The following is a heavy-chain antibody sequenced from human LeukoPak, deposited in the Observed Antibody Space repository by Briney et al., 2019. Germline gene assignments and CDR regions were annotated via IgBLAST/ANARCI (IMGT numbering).Heavy chain of an antibody. V-gene: IGHV3-30*18. Sequence: PGRSLRLSCAASGFTFSSYGMHWVRQAPGKGLEWVAVISYDGSNKYYADSVKGRFTISRDNSKNTLYLQINSLRAEDTAVYYCAKGRSGSYYYGMDVWGQGTTFTVSS. D-gene: IGHD3-10*01. J-gene: IGHJ6*02. CDR1: GFTFSSYG. CDR2: ISYDGSNK. CDR3: AKGRSGSYYYGMDV.